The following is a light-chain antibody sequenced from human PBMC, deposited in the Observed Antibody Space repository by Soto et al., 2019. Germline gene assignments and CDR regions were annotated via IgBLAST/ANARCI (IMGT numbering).Light chain of an antibody. Sequence: QSALTQPPSVSGAPGRRVTISCTGSSSNFGTGYDVHWYQQLPGTAPKLLISGDNSRPTGVPDRFSASKSGLSASLAITGLQAEDEADYFCQSFDSSLSIVVFGGGTKLTVL. CDR2: GDN. V-gene: IGLV1-40*01. CDR1: SSNFGTGYD. J-gene: IGLJ2*01. CDR3: QSFDSSLSIVV.